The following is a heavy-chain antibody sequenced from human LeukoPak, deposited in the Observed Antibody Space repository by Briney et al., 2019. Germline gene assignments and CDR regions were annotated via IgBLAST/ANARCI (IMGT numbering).Heavy chain of an antibody. Sequence: GASVKVSCTASAYPFTGYYVHWVRQAPGQGLEWMGWISTYEGNTNYAQKVQGRVTMTTDSSTSTAYMELRSLTLDDTAVYYCAKLGATVGYSPIDDWGQGTLVTVSS. V-gene: IGHV1-18*04. CDR2: ISTYEGNT. J-gene: IGHJ4*02. CDR3: AKLGATVGYSPIDD. D-gene: IGHD1-26*01. CDR1: AYPFTGYY.